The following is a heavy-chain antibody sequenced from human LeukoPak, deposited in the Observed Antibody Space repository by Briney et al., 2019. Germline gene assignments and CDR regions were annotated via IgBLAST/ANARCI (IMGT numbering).Heavy chain of an antibody. Sequence: SVKVSWKASGGTFSSYAISWVRQAPGQGLEWMGGVIPIFGTANYAQKFQGRVTITADKSTSTAYMELSSLRSEDTAVYYCARDGDYYDSSGYYYGGYWGQGTLVTVSS. V-gene: IGHV1-69*06. CDR3: ARDGDYYDSSGYYYGGY. CDR2: VIPIFGTA. J-gene: IGHJ4*02. CDR1: GGTFSSYA. D-gene: IGHD3-22*01.